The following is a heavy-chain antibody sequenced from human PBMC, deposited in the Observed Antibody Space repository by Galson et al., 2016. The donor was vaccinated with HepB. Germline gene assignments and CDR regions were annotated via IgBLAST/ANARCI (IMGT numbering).Heavy chain of an antibody. Sequence: CKASGYTFTSYGISWVRQAPGQGLEWMGWINSYNGNTNYAHKLQGRVTMTTDTSTSTAYMELRSLRSDDTAVYYCASHYGSGSSNWFDPWGQGTPVTVSS. CDR1: GYTFTSYG. V-gene: IGHV1-18*04. D-gene: IGHD3-10*01. CDR3: ASHYGSGSSNWFDP. CDR2: INSYNGNT. J-gene: IGHJ5*02.